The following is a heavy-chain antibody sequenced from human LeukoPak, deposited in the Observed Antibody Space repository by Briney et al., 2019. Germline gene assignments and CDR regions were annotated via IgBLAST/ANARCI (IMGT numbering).Heavy chain of an antibody. CDR1: GFTFSRYW. CDR3: ARIGYSSSSLDY. D-gene: IGHD6-13*01. Sequence: GGSLGLSCAASGFTFSRYWMTWVRQAPGKGLEWVANINQDGSVKYYVDSVKGRFTISRDNAKNLVYLQMDSLRAEDTAVYYCARIGYSSSSLDYWGQGTLVTVSS. J-gene: IGHJ4*02. V-gene: IGHV3-7*01. CDR2: INQDGSVK.